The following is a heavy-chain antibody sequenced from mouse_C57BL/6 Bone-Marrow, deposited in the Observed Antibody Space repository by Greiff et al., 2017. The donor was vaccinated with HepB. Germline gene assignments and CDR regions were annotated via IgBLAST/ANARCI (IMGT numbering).Heavy chain of an antibody. V-gene: IGHV14-3*01. Sequence: VQLKQSVAELVRPGASVKLSCTASGFNIKNTYMHWVKQRPEQGLEWIGRIDPANGNTKYAPKFQGKATITADTSSNTAYLQLSSLTSEDTAIYYCARDYYGSSTDFDYWGQGTTLTVSS. CDR3: ARDYYGSSTDFDY. J-gene: IGHJ2*01. D-gene: IGHD1-1*01. CDR1: GFNIKNTY. CDR2: IDPANGNT.